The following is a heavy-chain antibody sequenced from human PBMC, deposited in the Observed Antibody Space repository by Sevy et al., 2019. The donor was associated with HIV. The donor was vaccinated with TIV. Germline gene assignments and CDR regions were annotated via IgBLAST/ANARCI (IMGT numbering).Heavy chain of an antibody. D-gene: IGHD2-15*01. CDR1: GFTLSTYA. CDR2: ITISGDST. Sequence: GGSLRLSCVASGFTLSTYAMTWVRQAPGKGLEWVSVITISGDSTYYAYSVKGRFTISRDNSKNTVYLQMNSLRAEDTAIYYCARGGAYSGYWGQGTLVTVSS. CDR3: ARGGAYSGY. J-gene: IGHJ4*02. V-gene: IGHV3-23*01.